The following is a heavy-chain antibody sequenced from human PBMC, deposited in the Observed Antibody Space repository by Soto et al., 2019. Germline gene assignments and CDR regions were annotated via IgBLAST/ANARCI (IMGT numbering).Heavy chain of an antibody. Sequence: SVKVSCKASGGTFSSYAISWVRQAPGQGLEWMGGIIPIFGTANYAQKFQGRVTITADESTSTAYMELSSLRSEDTAVYYCARSRGIVVVPGSYNWFDPWGQGTLVTVSS. J-gene: IGHJ5*02. CDR2: IIPIFGTA. CDR1: GGTFSSYA. CDR3: ARSRGIVVVPGSYNWFDP. D-gene: IGHD3-22*01. V-gene: IGHV1-69*13.